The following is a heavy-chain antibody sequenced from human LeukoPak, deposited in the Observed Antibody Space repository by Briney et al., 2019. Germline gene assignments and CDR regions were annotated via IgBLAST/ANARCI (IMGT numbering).Heavy chain of an antibody. D-gene: IGHD2-21*02. CDR3: ARVGDPDGFDY. Sequence: PGASLRLSCAASGFTFSSYAMSWVRQAPGKGLEWVSAISGSGGSTYYADSVKGRFTISRVNSKNTLYLQMNSLRAEDTAVYYCARVGDPDGFDYWGQGTLVTVSS. CDR2: ISGSGGST. V-gene: IGHV3-23*01. CDR1: GFTFSSYA. J-gene: IGHJ4*02.